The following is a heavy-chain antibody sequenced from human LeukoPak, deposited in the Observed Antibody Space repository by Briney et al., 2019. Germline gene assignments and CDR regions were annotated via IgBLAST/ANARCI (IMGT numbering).Heavy chain of an antibody. CDR2: IYHSGST. D-gene: IGHD1-1*01. CDR1: GYSISSGYY. CDR3: ARDRGTWNDDGFDY. J-gene: IGHJ4*02. V-gene: IGHV4-38-2*02. Sequence: PSETLSLTCSVSGYSISSGYYWGWIRQPPGKGLEWIGSIYHSGSTYYNPSLKSRVTISVDTSKNQFSLKLSSVTAADTAVYHCARDRGTWNDDGFDYWGQGTLVTVSS.